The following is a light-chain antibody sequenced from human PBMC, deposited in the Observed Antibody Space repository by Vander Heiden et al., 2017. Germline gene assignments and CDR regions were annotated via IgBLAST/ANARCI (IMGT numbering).Light chain of an antibody. CDR2: GAS. V-gene: IGKV3D-15*01. CDR3: QQYNEWRFA. CDR1: ENVGSS. Sequence: VMTQAPANLSVSPGERVPLSCRASENVGSSLAWYQQKPGQGPRLLLHGASTRATGVPTRFSCSGSGTVFTLTISSLQSEDFAVYYCQQYNEWRFAFGPGTKVAVK. J-gene: IGKJ3*01.